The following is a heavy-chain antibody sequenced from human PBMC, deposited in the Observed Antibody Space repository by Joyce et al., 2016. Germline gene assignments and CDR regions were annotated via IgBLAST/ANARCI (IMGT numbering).Heavy chain of an antibody. J-gene: IGHJ4*02. CDR1: GGSISSGGYS. CDR3: TRGRDFGDHSFDY. V-gene: IGHV4-30-2*01. D-gene: IGHD4-17*01. CDR2: IYDSGST. Sequence: QLQLQESGSGLVKPSQTLSLTCAVSGGSISSGGYSWSWIRQPPGKALEWIGFIYDSGSTSYNSSLKSRVTISIDRSKNQFSLNLSSVTAAVTAVYFCTRGRDFGDHSFDYWGQGILVTVSS.